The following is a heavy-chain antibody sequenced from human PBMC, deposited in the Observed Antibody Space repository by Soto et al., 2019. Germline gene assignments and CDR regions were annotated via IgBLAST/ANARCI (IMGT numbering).Heavy chain of an antibody. CDR3: PRVSTVTKLDY. D-gene: IGHD4-17*01. CDR2: IFYSGST. V-gene: IGHV4-59*01. J-gene: IGHJ4*01. Sequence: QVQLQESGPGLVKPSETLSLTCTVSGASIGSSYWCWIRQPPGKGLEWMGYIFYSGSTNYSPSLNSRVSIAVDTSKNQLSLTLSSVTAADTAVYYWPRVSTVTKLDYWCHGMLVTVSS. CDR1: GASIGSSY.